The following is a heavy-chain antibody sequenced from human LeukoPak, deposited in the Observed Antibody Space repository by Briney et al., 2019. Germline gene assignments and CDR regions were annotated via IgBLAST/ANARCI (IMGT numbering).Heavy chain of an antibody. CDR2: IYHSGST. D-gene: IGHD4-23*01. V-gene: IGHV4-4*02. CDR1: GGSISGSDW. J-gene: IGHJ4*02. Sequence: SETLSLTCAVSGGSISGSDWWSWVRQPPGKGLEWIGEIYHSGSTNYNPSLKRRVTISVDKSKNQFSLKLSSVTAADTAVYYCARNGGNSDFDYWGQGTLVTVSS. CDR3: ARNGGNSDFDY.